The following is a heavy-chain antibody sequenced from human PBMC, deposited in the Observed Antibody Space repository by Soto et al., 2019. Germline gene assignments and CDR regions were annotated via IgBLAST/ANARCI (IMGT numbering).Heavy chain of an antibody. CDR2: ISSSSSTI. CDR3: ARDLSMVRGVTDAFDI. Sequence: GGSLRLSCAASGFTFSSYSMNWVRQAPGKGLEWVSYISSSSSTIYYADSVKGRFTISRDNAKNSLYLQMNSLRAEDTAVYYCARDLSMVRGVTDAFDIWGQGTMVTVSS. V-gene: IGHV3-48*01. D-gene: IGHD3-10*01. CDR1: GFTFSSYS. J-gene: IGHJ3*02.